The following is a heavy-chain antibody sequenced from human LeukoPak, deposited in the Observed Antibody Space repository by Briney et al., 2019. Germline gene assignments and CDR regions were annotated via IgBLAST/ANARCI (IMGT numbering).Heavy chain of an antibody. D-gene: IGHD1-26*01. J-gene: IGHJ4*02. V-gene: IGHV1-18*04. Sequence: ASVKPSCKASGYTLTRYHMHREQHPPEQRLDWMEWISAYNGNTNYAQKLHGRVTMTTDTSTSTAYMELMSLRSDDTAVYYCARDSSGSYFEVTDFDYWGQGTLVTVSS. CDR3: ARDSSGSYFEVTDFDY. CDR2: ISAYNGNT. CDR1: GYTLTRYH.